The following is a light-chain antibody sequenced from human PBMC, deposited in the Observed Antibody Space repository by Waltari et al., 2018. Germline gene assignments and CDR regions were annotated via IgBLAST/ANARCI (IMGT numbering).Light chain of an antibody. CDR3: QQYGTSLSWT. J-gene: IGKJ1*01. Sequence: EIVLTQSPGTLSLSPGERATLSCRASQSVNSKFLAWYQQKPGQAPRRLIYGASSRATGIPDRFSGSGSETDFSLTISRLDPEDFAVYYCQQYGTSLSWTFGQGTKVEIK. CDR2: GAS. CDR1: QSVNSKF. V-gene: IGKV3-20*01.